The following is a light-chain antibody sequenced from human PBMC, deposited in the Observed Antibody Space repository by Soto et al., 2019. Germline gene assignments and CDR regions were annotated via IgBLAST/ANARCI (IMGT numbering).Light chain of an antibody. Sequence: ETAMTQSPVTLSLSPGERATLSCRASQTVGDNVAWYRQKPGQPPSLLIYGASTRAPGVPARFSGSGSGTDFILTISSLQSEDFATYYCQQYNSYSTWTFGQGTEVEVK. CDR2: GAS. CDR1: QTVGDN. V-gene: IGKV3-15*01. CDR3: QQYNSYSTWT. J-gene: IGKJ1*01.